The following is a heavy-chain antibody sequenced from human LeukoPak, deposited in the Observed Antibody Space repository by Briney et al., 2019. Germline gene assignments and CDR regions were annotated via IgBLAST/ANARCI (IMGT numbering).Heavy chain of an antibody. Sequence: ASVKVSCKASGYTFTSYDINWVRQATGQGLEWMGWMNPNSGNTGYAQKFQGRVTITRNTSISTAYMELSSLRSEDTAVYYCARGGSGSYYVSTYYYYYYMDVWGKGTTVTVSS. V-gene: IGHV1-8*03. CDR1: GYTFTSYD. CDR3: ARGGSGSYYVSTYYYYYYMDV. D-gene: IGHD1-26*01. J-gene: IGHJ6*03. CDR2: MNPNSGNT.